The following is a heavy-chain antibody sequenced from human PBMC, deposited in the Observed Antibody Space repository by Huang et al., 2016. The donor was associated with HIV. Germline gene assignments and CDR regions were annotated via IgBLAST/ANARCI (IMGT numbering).Heavy chain of an antibody. J-gene: IGHJ4*02. D-gene: IGHD5-18*01. CDR3: ASGIYDGYTYRQFDY. CDR2: IIPFFGTP. CDR1: GDTLGRYG. Sequence: QVQLVQSGAEMKKPGSSVKVSCKTSGDTLGRYGISWVRQAPGQGLEWLGGIIPFFGTPNYALKFQARVTIKADESTTTAYMELRSLRSEDTAVYYCASGIYDGYTYRQFDYWGQGTLVTVSS. V-gene: IGHV1-69*13.